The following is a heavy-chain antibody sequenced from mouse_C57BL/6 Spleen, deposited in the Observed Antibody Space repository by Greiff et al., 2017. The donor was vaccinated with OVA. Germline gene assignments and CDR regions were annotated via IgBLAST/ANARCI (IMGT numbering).Heavy chain of an antibody. V-gene: IGHV1-19*01. CDR3: ARETAQATGAMDY. D-gene: IGHD3-2*02. CDR2: INPYNGGT. CDR1: GFTFTDYY. Sequence: EVQLQQSGPVLVKPGASVKMSCKASGFTFTDYYMNWVKQSHGKSLEWIGVINPYNGGTSYNQKFKGKGTLTVDKASSTAYLELNSLTSEDYAVYYCARETAQATGAMDYWGQGTSVTVSS. J-gene: IGHJ4*01.